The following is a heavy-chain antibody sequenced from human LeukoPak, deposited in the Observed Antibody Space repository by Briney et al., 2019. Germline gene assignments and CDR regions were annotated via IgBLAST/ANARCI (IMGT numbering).Heavy chain of an antibody. CDR1: GFTFSNYA. CDR3: ARDGQRGDY. CDR2: ISHDGSNK. J-gene: IGHJ4*02. Sequence: PGGSLRLSCAASGFTFSNYAMYWVRQAPGKGLEWVALISHDGSNKNYADSVKGRFTISRDNAKNSLYLQMNSLRAEDTAVYYCARDGQRGDYWGQGTLVTVSS. D-gene: IGHD3-16*01. V-gene: IGHV3-30-3*01.